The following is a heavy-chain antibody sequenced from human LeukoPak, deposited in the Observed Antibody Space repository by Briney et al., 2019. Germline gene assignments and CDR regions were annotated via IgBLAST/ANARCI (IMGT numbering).Heavy chain of an antibody. V-gene: IGHV3-33*01. CDR2: IWYDGSNK. J-gene: IGHJ6*02. D-gene: IGHD3-3*01. CDR1: GFTFSSYG. CDR3: ARDLEQPTHYYYGMDV. Sequence: GGSLRLSCAASGFTFSSYGMHWVRQAPGKGLEWVAGIWYDGSNKYYADSVKGRFTISRNNSKNTLYLQMNSLRAEDTAVYYCARDLEQPTHYYYGMDVWGQGTTVTVSS.